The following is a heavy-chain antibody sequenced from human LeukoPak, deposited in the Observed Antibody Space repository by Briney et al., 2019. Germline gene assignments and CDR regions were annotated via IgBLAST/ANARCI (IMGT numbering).Heavy chain of an antibody. CDR2: TYYRSQWYN. CDR3: ASQVVDLGILLWSFDV. CDR1: GDSVSSDRAA. D-gene: IGHD2-15*01. V-gene: IGHV6-1*01. J-gene: IGHJ2*01. Sequence: PSQTLSLTCAISGDSVSSDRAAWNWIRQSPSRGLEWLGRTYYRSQWYNDYAESVKSRITINPDTSSNQFSLQLNFVTPEDTAVYYCASQVVDLGILLWSFDVWGRGTLVTVSS.